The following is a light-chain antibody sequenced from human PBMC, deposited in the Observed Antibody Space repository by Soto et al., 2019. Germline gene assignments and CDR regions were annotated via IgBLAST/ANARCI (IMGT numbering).Light chain of an antibody. CDR2: KAS. Sequence: DFQMTQSPSTLSASVGDRVTITCRASQSVTTWLAWFQQKPGKAPKLLIYKASNLEGGVPSRFSGSGSGTEFTLTIGSLQPDDFATYYCQQYRTYPWTFGQGTKVEIK. CDR1: QSVTTW. J-gene: IGKJ1*01. CDR3: QQYRTYPWT. V-gene: IGKV1-5*03.